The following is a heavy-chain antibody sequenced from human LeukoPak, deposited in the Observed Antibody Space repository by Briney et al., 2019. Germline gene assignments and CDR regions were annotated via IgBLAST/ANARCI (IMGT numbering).Heavy chain of an antibody. Sequence: GGSLRLSCAASGFTFSSYSMNWVRQSPGKGLEWVSAISGSGGSTYYADSVKGRFTISRDNSKNTLYLQMNSLRAEDTAVYYCAKGAVFGVVIRLYYFDYWGQGTLVTVSS. V-gene: IGHV3-23*01. CDR3: AKGAVFGVVIRLYYFDY. CDR2: ISGSGGST. CDR1: GFTFSSYS. D-gene: IGHD3-3*01. J-gene: IGHJ4*02.